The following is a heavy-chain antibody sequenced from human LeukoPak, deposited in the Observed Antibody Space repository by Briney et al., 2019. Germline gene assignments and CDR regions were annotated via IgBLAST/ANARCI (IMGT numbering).Heavy chain of an antibody. V-gene: IGHV1-8*01. Sequence: ASVKVSCKASGYTFTKNDINWVRQATGQGPEWMGWMNPKSGNTGYAQKFQGRVTMTRNTSITTAYMELSRLRSDDTAVYYCATDLGSLGFHYYYMDVWGKGTTVTVSS. J-gene: IGHJ6*03. CDR3: ATDLGSLGFHYYYMDV. CDR2: MNPKSGNT. D-gene: IGHD6-25*01. CDR1: GYTFTKND.